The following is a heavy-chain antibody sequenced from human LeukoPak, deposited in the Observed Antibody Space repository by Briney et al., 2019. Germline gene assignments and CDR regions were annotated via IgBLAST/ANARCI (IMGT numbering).Heavy chain of an antibody. D-gene: IGHD6-19*01. CDR2: INSDGSSL. V-gene: IGHV3-74*03. CDR3: AKDPSPRAVAGNHYFDY. CDR1: GFTLNTYW. Sequence: PGGSLRLSCAASGFTLNTYWMNWVRQAPGKGLVWVSRINSDGSSLTYADSVKGRFTVSRDNAKNTLYLQMNNLRAEDTAVYYYAKDPSPRAVAGNHYFDYWGQGTLVTVSS. J-gene: IGHJ4*02.